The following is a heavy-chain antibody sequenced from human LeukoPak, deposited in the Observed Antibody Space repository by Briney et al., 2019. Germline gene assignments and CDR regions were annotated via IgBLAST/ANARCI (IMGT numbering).Heavy chain of an antibody. Sequence: GASVKVSCKASGYTFTGYFMHWVRQAPGQGLEWMGWISPNSGGTNYAQKFQGRVTMTRDTSITTAYMELSRLRSDDTAVYYCARATTTVVSPLYYWGQGTLVTVSS. CDR3: ARATTTVVSPLYY. CDR2: ISPNSGGT. D-gene: IGHD4-23*01. V-gene: IGHV1-2*02. J-gene: IGHJ4*02. CDR1: GYTFTGYF.